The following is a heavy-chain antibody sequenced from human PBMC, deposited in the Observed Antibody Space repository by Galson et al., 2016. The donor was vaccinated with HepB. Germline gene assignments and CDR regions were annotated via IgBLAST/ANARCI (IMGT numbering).Heavy chain of an antibody. D-gene: IGHD2-2*01. CDR1: GYTFTSYW. CDR2: RYYSGNT. CDR3: ARGPPEGCGSGNCYVGAFDL. J-gene: IGHJ3*01. Sequence: SGAEVKKPGESLKISCKGSGYTFTSYWVGWIRQPPGKGLEWIGYRYYSGNTYYNPSLNSRTSISLDTSKTQFSLKLSSRTAADTAVYYCARGPPEGCGSGNCYVGAFDLWGQGTMVTVSS. V-gene: IGHV4-30-4*01.